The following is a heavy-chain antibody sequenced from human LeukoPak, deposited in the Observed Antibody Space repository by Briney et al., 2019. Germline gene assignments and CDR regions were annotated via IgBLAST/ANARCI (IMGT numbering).Heavy chain of an antibody. Sequence: ASVKVSCKASGYTFIDYYIHWVRQAPGQGLEWMGIINPSGGSTTYTQKFQGRVTITRNTSISTAYMELSSLRSEDTAVYYCARVVGITMVRGVIITYPHYYYMDVWGKGTTVTVSS. CDR1: GYTFIDYY. D-gene: IGHD3-10*01. J-gene: IGHJ6*03. CDR3: ARVVGITMVRGVIITYPHYYYMDV. V-gene: IGHV1-46*01. CDR2: INPSGGST.